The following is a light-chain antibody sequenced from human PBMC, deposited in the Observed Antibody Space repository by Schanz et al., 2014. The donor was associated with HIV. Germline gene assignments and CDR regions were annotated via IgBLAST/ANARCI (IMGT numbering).Light chain of an antibody. CDR2: SDD. Sequence: QSVLTQPPSASGTPGQRVTISCSGGNSNIGTNTVNWYQQLPGAAPKLLMYSDDERPSGVPDRFSGSKSGTSASLAISGLQSEDEADYYCAAWDDSLNGRVFGGGTKLTVL. CDR1: NSNIGTNT. V-gene: IGLV1-44*01. CDR3: AAWDDSLNGRV. J-gene: IGLJ2*01.